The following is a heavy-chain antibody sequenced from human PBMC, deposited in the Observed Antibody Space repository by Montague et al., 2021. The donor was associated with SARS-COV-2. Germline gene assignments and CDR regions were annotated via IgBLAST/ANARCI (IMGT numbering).Heavy chain of an antibody. V-gene: IGHV3-30*14. CDR2: ISYDGSNK. CDR1: GFTFSTYA. CDR3: ASDLLNGDYVGRLVD. Sequence: SLRLSCAASGFTFSTYAMHWVRQAPGKGLEWVAVISYDGSNKYFADSAKGRFTVSRDNSKNTLYLQMNSLRAEDTAVFYCASDLLNGDYVGRLVDWGQGTLVAVSS. D-gene: IGHD4-17*01. J-gene: IGHJ4*02.